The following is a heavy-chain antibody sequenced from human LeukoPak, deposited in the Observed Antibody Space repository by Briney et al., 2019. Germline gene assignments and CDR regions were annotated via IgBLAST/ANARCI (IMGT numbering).Heavy chain of an antibody. CDR3: TREEYCGGDCYGYHYYYYMDV. D-gene: IGHD2-21*02. J-gene: IGHJ6*03. Sequence: PGGSLRLSCAASGFTFSGSAMHWVRQASGKGLEWVGRIRSKANSYATAYAASVKGRFTSSRDDSKNTAYLQMNSLKTEDTAVYYCTREEYCGGDCYGYHYYYYMDVWGRGTTVTVSS. V-gene: IGHV3-73*01. CDR1: GFTFSGSA. CDR2: IRSKANSYAT.